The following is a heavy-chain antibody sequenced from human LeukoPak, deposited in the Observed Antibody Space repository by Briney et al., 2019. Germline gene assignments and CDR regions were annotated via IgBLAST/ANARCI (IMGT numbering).Heavy chain of an antibody. CDR2: IRYGGSNK. J-gene: IGHJ4*02. CDR1: GFTFSSYG. CDR3: AKDTGIAVAGLFDY. D-gene: IGHD6-19*01. Sequence: GGSLRLSCAASGFTFSSYGTHWVRQAPGKGLEWVAFIRYGGSNKYYADSVKGRFTISRDNSKNTLYLQMNSLRAEDTAVYYCAKDTGIAVAGLFDYWGQGTLVTVSS. V-gene: IGHV3-30*02.